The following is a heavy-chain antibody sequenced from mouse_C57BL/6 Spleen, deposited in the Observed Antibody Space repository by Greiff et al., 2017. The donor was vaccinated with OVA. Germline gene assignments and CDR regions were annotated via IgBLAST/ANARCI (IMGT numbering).Heavy chain of an antibody. CDR2: IYPGDGDT. Sequence: VQLQHSGPELVKPGASVKISCKASGYAFSSSWMNWVKQRPGKGLEWIGRIYPGDGDTNYNGKFKGKATLTADKSSSTAYMQLSSLTSEDSAVYFCARGDSNMFAYWGQGTLVTVSA. CDR1: GYAFSSSW. J-gene: IGHJ3*01. V-gene: IGHV1-82*01. D-gene: IGHD2-5*01. CDR3: ARGDSNMFAY.